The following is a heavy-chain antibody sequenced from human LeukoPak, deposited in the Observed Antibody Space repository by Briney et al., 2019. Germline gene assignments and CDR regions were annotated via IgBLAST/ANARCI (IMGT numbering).Heavy chain of an antibody. V-gene: IGHV3-74*01. CDR1: GFTFSNYW. CDR3: IRDFRSADL. CDR2: IYVDGRTT. Sequence: GGSLRLSCVASGFTFSNYWMHWVRQPPGKGLVWVSRIYVDGRTTNYADSVKGRFTISRDNAKNTVYLEMNSLSVGDTATYYCIRDFRSADLWGQGTLVTVTS. J-gene: IGHJ5*02.